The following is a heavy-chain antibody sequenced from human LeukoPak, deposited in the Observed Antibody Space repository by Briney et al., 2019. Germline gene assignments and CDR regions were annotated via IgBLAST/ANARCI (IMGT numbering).Heavy chain of an antibody. Sequence: ASVKVSCKASGGTFNSYAINWVRQAPGQGLEWMGVIIPIFGTTNYAQTFQGRVTITADESTSTAYMELSSLRSEDTAVYYCARGTAMAVTTFDYWGQGTLVTVSS. V-gene: IGHV1-69*01. CDR2: IIPIFGTT. D-gene: IGHD5-18*01. CDR1: GGTFNSYA. J-gene: IGHJ4*02. CDR3: ARGTAMAVTTFDY.